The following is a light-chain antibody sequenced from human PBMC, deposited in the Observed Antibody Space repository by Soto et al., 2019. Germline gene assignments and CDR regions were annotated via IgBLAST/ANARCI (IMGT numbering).Light chain of an antibody. J-gene: IGKJ1*01. CDR2: GAS. Sequence: EIVLTQSPGPLSLSPGESSTLSCRASQSVSSSYLAWYQQEPGQAPRLLIYGASSRATGIPDRFSGSGSGTDFTLTISRLEPEDFAVYYCQQYGSSPTFGQGTKVDIK. V-gene: IGKV3-20*01. CDR1: QSVSSSY. CDR3: QQYGSSPT.